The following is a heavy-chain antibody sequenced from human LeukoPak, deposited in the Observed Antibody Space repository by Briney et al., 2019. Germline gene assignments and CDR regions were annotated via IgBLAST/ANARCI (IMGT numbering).Heavy chain of an antibody. CDR2: IYQSGSGSS. CDR1: GGSIISTNYY. Sequence: SETLSLTCSVSGGSIISTNYYWGWIRQPPGKELEWIGSIYQSGSGSSYYNPSLKSRVTISGDTSKNHFFLRLSSVTAADTAVYYCASTLRFLPYRRFDYWGQGTLVTVPS. J-gene: IGHJ4*02. CDR3: ASTLRFLPYRRFDY. V-gene: IGHV4-39*02. D-gene: IGHD3-3*01.